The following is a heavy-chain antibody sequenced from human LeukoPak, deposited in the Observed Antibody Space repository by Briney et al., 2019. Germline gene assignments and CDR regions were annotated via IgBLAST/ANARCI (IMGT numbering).Heavy chain of an antibody. CDR3: ARHARYDSSGYPYYFDY. J-gene: IGHJ4*02. CDR2: IYYSGST. Sequence: PSETLSLTCTVSGGSISSSSYYWGWIRQPPGKGLEWIGCIYYSGSTYYNPSLKSRVTISVDTSKNQFSLKLSSVTAADTAVYYCARHARYDSSGYPYYFDYWGQGTLVTVSS. V-gene: IGHV4-39*01. D-gene: IGHD3-22*01. CDR1: GGSISSSSYY.